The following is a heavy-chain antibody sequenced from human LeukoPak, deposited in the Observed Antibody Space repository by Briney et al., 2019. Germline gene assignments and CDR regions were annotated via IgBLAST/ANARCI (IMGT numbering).Heavy chain of an antibody. CDR2: IYSGGRT. V-gene: IGHV4-61*02. CDR3: AREGSIYYSDSSGYLGY. D-gene: IGHD3-22*01. J-gene: IGHJ4*02. Sequence: SQNLSLTCTVSGDSINSGPYYWSWLRQPPGKGLEWIGSIYSGGRTNYNPSLKSRVTISVDTSKNQFSLKLSSVTAADTAVYYCAREGSIYYSDSSGYLGYWGQGTLVTVSS. CDR1: GDSINSGPYY.